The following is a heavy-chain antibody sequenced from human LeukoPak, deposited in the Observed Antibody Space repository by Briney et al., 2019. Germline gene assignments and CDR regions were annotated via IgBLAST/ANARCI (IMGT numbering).Heavy chain of an antibody. CDR2: IYHSGST. D-gene: IGHD6-13*01. V-gene: IGHV4-59*08. CDR3: VRHAATRHNYGMDV. Sequence: SETLSLTCTVSGGSISYYYWSWVRQPPGKGLEWIGHIYHSGSTNYNPSLKSRVTISVDTSKNHFSLKLSSVTPAATAVYSCVRHAATRHNYGMDVWGQGTTVTVSS. J-gene: IGHJ6*02. CDR1: GGSISYYY.